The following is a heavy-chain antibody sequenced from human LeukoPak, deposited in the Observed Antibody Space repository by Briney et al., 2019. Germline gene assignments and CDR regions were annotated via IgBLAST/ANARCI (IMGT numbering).Heavy chain of an antibody. CDR3: AREDGYCSGGNCYPYFDS. CDR2: IKKTGSET. D-gene: IGHD2-15*01. Sequence: GGSLRLSCAASGFTFSHFWMSWVRQAPGKGLEWVAYIKKTGSETYYVDSVKGRFTTTRDNTRNSLFLQMYSLRAEDTAVYFCAREDGYCSGGNCYPYFDSWGQGTLVTVSS. CDR1: GFTFSHFW. V-gene: IGHV3-7*01. J-gene: IGHJ4*02.